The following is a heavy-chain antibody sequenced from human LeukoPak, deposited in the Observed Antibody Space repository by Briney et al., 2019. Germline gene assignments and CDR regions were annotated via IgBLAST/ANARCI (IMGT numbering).Heavy chain of an antibody. CDR2: IYSGGNT. J-gene: IGHJ3*02. V-gene: IGHV3-66*01. Sequence: GGSLRLSCAASGFTVGSNYMSWVRQAPGKGLEWVSVIYSGGNTYYADSVKGRFTISRDSSKNTLSLQMNSLRAEDTSVYYCAREGDPGAFDIWGQGTMVGVSS. CDR3: AREGDPGAFDI. CDR1: GFTVGSNY.